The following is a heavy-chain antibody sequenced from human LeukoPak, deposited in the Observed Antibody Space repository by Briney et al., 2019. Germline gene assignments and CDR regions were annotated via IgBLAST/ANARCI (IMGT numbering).Heavy chain of an antibody. D-gene: IGHD2-21*02. Sequence: GGSLRLSCAASGFTFSSYAMSWVRQAPGKGLEWISAIGSGGGSIYYADSVRGRFTISRDNSKNTLYLQMNSLRAEDTAVYYCAKAERRGGDCYLYYFDYWGQGTLVTVSS. J-gene: IGHJ4*02. CDR2: IGSGGGSI. CDR3: AKAERRGGDCYLYYFDY. CDR1: GFTFSSYA. V-gene: IGHV3-23*01.